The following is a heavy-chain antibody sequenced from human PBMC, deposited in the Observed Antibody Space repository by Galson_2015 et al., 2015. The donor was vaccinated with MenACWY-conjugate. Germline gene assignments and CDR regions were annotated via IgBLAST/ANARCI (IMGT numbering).Heavy chain of an antibody. V-gene: IGHV4-34*01. CDR3: ARLVTRGITIFGAHPRASYGLDV. J-gene: IGHJ6*02. CDR1: DGPLTAAS. Sequence: LSLTRGLHDGPLTAASWRWIRHPPATALEWLGDINHVGDTDYNPSLRRPLTTPPDTSQNHFPPRPSSLTAADTAVYYCARLVTRGITIFGAHPRASYGLDVWGQGTTVIVSS. D-gene: IGHD3-3*01. CDR2: INHVGDT.